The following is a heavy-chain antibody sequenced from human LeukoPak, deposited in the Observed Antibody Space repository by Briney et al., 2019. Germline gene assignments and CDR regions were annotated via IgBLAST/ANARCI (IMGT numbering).Heavy chain of an antibody. Sequence: GESLKISCKGSGYSFTSYWIGWVRQMPGKGLEWMGIIYPGDSDTRYSPSFQGQVTISADKSISTAYLQWSSLKASDTAMYYCARQGQQLVVGDAFDIWGQGTMVTVSS. V-gene: IGHV5-51*01. D-gene: IGHD6-13*01. CDR3: ARQGQQLVVGDAFDI. CDR2: IYPGDSDT. J-gene: IGHJ3*02. CDR1: GYSFTSYW.